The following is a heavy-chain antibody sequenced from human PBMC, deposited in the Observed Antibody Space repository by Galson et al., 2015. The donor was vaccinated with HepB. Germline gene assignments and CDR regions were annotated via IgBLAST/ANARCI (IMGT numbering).Heavy chain of an antibody. J-gene: IGHJ5*02. CDR1: GGSLSGYY. V-gene: IGHV4-34*01. CDR2: INDSGDS. CDR3: ARAVYYDFWNGFGP. Sequence: ETLSLTCAVYGGSLSGYYWTWIRQPPGKGLEWIGEINDSGDSKYNPSLKSRVTVSVDTSKKRFSLKVSSVTAADTAVYYCARAVYYDFWNGFGPWGQGTLVTVSS. D-gene: IGHD3-3*01.